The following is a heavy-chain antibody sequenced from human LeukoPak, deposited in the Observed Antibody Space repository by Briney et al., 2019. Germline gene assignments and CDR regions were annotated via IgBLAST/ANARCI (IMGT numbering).Heavy chain of an antibody. Sequence: KPSETLSLTCTVSGGSISSYYWSWIRQPPGKGLEWIGYIYYSGSTNYSPSLKSRVTISVDTSKNQFSLKLSSVTAADTAVYYCARAQYSGSYYVDYWGQGTLVTVSS. CDR1: GGSISSYY. J-gene: IGHJ4*02. CDR2: IYYSGST. V-gene: IGHV4-59*08. CDR3: ARAQYSGSYYVDY. D-gene: IGHD1-26*01.